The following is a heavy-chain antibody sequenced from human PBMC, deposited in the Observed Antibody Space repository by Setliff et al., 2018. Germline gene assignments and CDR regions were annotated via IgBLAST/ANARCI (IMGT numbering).Heavy chain of an antibody. CDR3: AREGVDSRSSTDYRYYMDV. J-gene: IGHJ6*03. D-gene: IGHD6-6*01. CDR1: GGTFSSYG. CDR2: IIPIFGTT. Sequence: SVKVSCKASGGTFSSYGISWVRQAPGQGLEWMGGIIPIFGTTNYAKKFQGRATIITDESTSTAYMELSSLRSEDTAVYYCAREGVDSRSSTDYRYYMDVWGKGTTFTVSS. V-gene: IGHV1-69*05.